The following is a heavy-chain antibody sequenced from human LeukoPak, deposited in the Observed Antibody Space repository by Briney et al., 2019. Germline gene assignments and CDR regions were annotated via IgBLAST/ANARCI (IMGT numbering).Heavy chain of an antibody. Sequence: SETLSLTCTVSGGSISSSSYYWGWIRQPPGKGLEWIGSIYYSGSTYYNPSLKSRVTISVDTSKNQFSLKLSSVTAADTAVYYCARQPTRGCCSSTSCYPGWFDPWGQGTLVTVSS. CDR2: IYYSGST. V-gene: IGHV4-39*01. CDR3: ARQPTRGCCSSTSCYPGWFDP. D-gene: IGHD2-2*01. J-gene: IGHJ5*02. CDR1: GGSISSSSYY.